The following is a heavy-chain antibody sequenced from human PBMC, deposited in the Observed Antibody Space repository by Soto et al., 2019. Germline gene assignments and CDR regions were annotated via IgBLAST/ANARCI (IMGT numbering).Heavy chain of an antibody. CDR2: IYYTGST. CDR1: GGSISSGDYY. D-gene: IGHD3-3*01. V-gene: IGHV4-30-4*01. CDR3: VRVAGEAIFGVGSYGMDV. Sequence: SETLSLTCTVSGGSISSGDYYWSWIRQPPGKGLEWIGYIYYTGSTYFNPSLESRVTIALDTSKSQVSLKLSSVTAADTAVYYCVRVAGEAIFGVGSYGMDVWGQGTTVTVSS. J-gene: IGHJ6*02.